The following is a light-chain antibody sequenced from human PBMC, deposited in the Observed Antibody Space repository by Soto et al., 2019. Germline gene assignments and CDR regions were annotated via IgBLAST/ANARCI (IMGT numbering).Light chain of an antibody. Sequence: EMVITQSPATVSVSPGERATLSCRASQSVRSSLAWYQQKPGQPPRLLIYGASSRATGIPDRFSGTGSGTDFTLTISRVEPEDFAVYYCQQRTNRPPITFGQGTRLEIK. CDR2: GAS. CDR1: QSVRSS. CDR3: QQRTNRPPIT. J-gene: IGKJ5*01. V-gene: IGKV3D-20*02.